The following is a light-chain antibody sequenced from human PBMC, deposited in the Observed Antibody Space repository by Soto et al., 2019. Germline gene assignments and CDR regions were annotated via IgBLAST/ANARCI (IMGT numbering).Light chain of an antibody. J-gene: IGKJ1*01. Sequence: DIQMTQSPSYVSASVGDRVTITCRASQGISSWLVWYQQKPGKAPKLLIYAASSLQSGVPSRFSGSGSGTDFTLTISSLQPEDFATYYCQQANGFPRTFGQGTKVEIK. V-gene: IGKV1-12*01. CDR2: AAS. CDR1: QGISSW. CDR3: QQANGFPRT.